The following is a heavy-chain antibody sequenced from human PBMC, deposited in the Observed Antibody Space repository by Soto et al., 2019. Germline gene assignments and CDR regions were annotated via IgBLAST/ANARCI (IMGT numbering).Heavy chain of an antibody. Sequence: ASVKVSCKASGYTFTSYGISWVRQAPGQGLEWMGWISSYNGNTNYAQKVQGRVTLTTDTSTSTTYMELRSLRSDDTAVYYCARGPRYCSTTTCFSGVTWFDPWGQGTQVTAPQ. V-gene: IGHV1-18*04. J-gene: IGHJ5*02. CDR1: GYTFTSYG. CDR2: ISSYNGNT. D-gene: IGHD2-2*01. CDR3: ARGPRYCSTTTCFSGVTWFDP.